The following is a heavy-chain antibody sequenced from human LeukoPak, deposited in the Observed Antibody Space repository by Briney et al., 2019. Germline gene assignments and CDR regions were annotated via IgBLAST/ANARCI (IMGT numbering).Heavy chain of an antibody. J-gene: IGHJ4*02. CDR3: ASRDAATSDY. CDR2: INHSGST. D-gene: IGHD5-12*01. Sequence: KSSETLSLTCAVYGGSFSGYYWSWIRQPPGKGLEWIGEINHSGSTNYNPSLKSRVTISVGTSKNQFSLKLSSVTAADTAVYYCASRDAATSDYWGQGTLVTVSS. V-gene: IGHV4-34*01. CDR1: GGSFSGYY.